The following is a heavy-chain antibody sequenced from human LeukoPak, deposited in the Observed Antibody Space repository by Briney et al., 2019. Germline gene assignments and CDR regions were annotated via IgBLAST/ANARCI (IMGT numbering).Heavy chain of an antibody. CDR3: AREDFKWFDP. Sequence: LRLSCAASGFTFSSYWMSWIRQPPGKGLEWIGYIYHSGSTYYNPSLKSRVTISVDRSKNQFSLKLSSVTAADTAVYYCAREDFKWFDPWGQGTLVTVSS. CDR1: GFTFSSYW. CDR2: IYHSGST. J-gene: IGHJ5*02. V-gene: IGHV4-30-2*01.